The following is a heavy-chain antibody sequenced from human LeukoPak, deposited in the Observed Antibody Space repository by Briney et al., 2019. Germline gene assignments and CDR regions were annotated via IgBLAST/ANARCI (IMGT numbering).Heavy chain of an antibody. V-gene: IGHV1-18*01. CDR1: GYSFTTYG. Sequence: VASVKVSCKASGYSFTTYGISWVRQAPGQGLEWMGWISAYNGVTKYAQNLQGRVTMTTDTSTTTAYMELRSLRSEDTAVYYCARGRRPIVVVPDDIHKPLNYFDPWGQGTLVTVSS. D-gene: IGHD2-2*01. J-gene: IGHJ5*02. CDR3: ARGRRPIVVVPDDIHKPLNYFDP. CDR2: ISAYNGVT.